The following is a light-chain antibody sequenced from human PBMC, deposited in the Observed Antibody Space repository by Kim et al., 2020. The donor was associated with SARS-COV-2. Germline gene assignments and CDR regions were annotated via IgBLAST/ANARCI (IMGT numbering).Light chain of an antibody. Sequence: GKTAKVCRGGTRSGNKELPWVQQEAGQGPVLVIYRDKKSPSGVPARFSGSNSGNTATLTISGAQAGDEADYYCQVWDSSTVLFGGGTRLTVL. CDR3: QVWDSSTVL. J-gene: IGLJ2*01. CDR2: RDK. V-gene: IGLV3-9*01. CDR1: RSGNKE.